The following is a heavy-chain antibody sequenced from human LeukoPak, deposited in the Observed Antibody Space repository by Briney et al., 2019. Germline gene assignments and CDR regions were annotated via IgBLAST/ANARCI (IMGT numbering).Heavy chain of an antibody. V-gene: IGHV3-30*18. Sequence: GGSLRLSCVGSGLTFSNYGMHWVRQAPGKGLEWVTFISNDRTYKFYVDSVKGRFTISRDDSKNTLSLQMNSLRSEDSAMYYCVKGLAFDSSGYDAFDLWGQGTLVTVSS. CDR1: GLTFSNYG. CDR3: VKGLAFDSSGYDAFDL. J-gene: IGHJ3*01. CDR2: ISNDRTYK. D-gene: IGHD3-22*01.